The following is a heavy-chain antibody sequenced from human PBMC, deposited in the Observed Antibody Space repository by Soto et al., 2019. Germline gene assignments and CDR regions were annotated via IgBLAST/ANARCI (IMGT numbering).Heavy chain of an antibody. CDR1: GFTFGNYW. J-gene: IGHJ3*02. CDR2: IKGDGSAK. Sequence: EVQLVESGGGLVQPGGSLRLSCAASGFTFGNYWMTWVRQAPGNGLEWVANIKGDGSAKSYLDSVRGRFTVSRDNAENALLLPMNILRAEDTALYYCARDVSPGSSGYYLEAFDIWGQGTMVTVS. D-gene: IGHD6-25*01. CDR3: ARDVSPGSSGYYLEAFDI. V-gene: IGHV3-7*03.